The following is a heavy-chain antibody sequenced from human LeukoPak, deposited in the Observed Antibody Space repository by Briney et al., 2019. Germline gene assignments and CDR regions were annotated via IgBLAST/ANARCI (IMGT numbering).Heavy chain of an antibody. CDR2: IWYDGSNK. V-gene: IGHV3-33*01. CDR3: ARGRSGNPGTGNLMN. CDR1: GFTFSSYG. J-gene: IGHJ4*02. Sequence: PGRSLRLSCAASGFTFSSYGMRWVRQAPGKGLEWVAVIWYDGSNKYYADSVKGRFTISRDNSKNTLYLQMNSLRAEDTAVYYCARGRSGNPGTGNLMNWGQGTLVTVSS. D-gene: IGHD1-1*01.